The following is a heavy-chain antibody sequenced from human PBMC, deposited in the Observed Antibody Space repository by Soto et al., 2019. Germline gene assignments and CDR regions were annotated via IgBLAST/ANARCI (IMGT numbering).Heavy chain of an antibody. J-gene: IGHJ6*03. CDR3: AKGGRINMDG. CDR2: ISNDGSSP. D-gene: IGHD3-10*01. Sequence: EVQLVESGGGLVQPGGSLRLSCAASGFTFSNYWMHWVRQAPGKGLVWVSRISNDGSSPTYADSVKGRFTISRDNAKNTRYLQSASQRVEDTAVYVCAKGGRINMDGWGKGTTVTVS. V-gene: IGHV3-74*01. CDR1: GFTFSNYW.